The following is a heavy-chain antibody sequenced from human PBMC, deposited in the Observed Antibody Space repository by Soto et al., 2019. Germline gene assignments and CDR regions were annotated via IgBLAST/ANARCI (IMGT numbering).Heavy chain of an antibody. V-gene: IGHV3-53*01. J-gene: IGHJ3*01. CDR3: ATWHEREHAFDL. CDR2: LYDVDGS. Sequence: DVQLVESGGGLIQPGESLRLSCAAFGLTISGKKYVAWVRQAPGKGLEWVSALYDVDGSFYADSVTGRFTTSSDSSKTTVYLQMNDLRPDHTAVYYCATWHEREHAFDLWGQGTTVTISS. CDR1: GLTISGKKY. D-gene: IGHD1-1*01.